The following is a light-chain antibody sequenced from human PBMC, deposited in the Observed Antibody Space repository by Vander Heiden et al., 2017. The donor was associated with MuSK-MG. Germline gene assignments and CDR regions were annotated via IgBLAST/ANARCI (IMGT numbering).Light chain of an antibody. CDR3: QQYHSYPLT. Sequence: DIQMTQSPSTLSASVGDRVTITCRASQSISPWLAWYQQKPGKAPKVLIYEASSLENGVPFRFSGSGSGAQFTLTISSLQPDDIGTYYCQQYHSYPLTFGGGTKVEIK. CDR1: QSISPW. V-gene: IGKV1-5*03. CDR2: EAS. J-gene: IGKJ4*01.